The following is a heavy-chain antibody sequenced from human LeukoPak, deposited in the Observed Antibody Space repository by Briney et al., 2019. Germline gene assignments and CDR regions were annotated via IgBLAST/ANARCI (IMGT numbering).Heavy chain of an antibody. J-gene: IGHJ3*02. CDR1: GFSFSTYG. Sequence: PGGSLRLSCAASGFSFSTYGMHWVRQAPGKGLEWVAFIRYDGSGKYYADSVKGRFTISRDNSKNTLYLQMNSLRVEDTAVYYCAKGVSVAATHDAFDIWGQGTMVTVSS. CDR3: AKGVSVAATHDAFDI. V-gene: IGHV3-30*02. D-gene: IGHD6-19*01. CDR2: IRYDGSGK.